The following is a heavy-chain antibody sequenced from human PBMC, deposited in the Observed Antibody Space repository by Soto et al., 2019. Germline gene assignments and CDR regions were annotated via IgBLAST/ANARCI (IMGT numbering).Heavy chain of an antibody. J-gene: IGHJ4*02. CDR1: GFTFSDYY. CDR2: ISGNGEII. V-gene: IGHV3-11*01. CDR3: ARDVDADFRTDFDY. D-gene: IGHD4-17*01. Sequence: LRLSCAASGFTFSDYYIHWIRRAPGKGLEWISYISGNGEIIQYAASARGRFTISRDNAENSVYLEMDSLRAEDTALYYCARDVDADFRTDFDYWGRGTLVTVSS.